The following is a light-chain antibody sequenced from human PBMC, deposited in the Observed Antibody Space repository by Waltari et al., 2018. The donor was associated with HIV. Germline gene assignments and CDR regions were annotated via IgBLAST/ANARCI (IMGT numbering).Light chain of an antibody. CDR2: DVD. V-gene: IGLV2-23*02. CDR1: SRDVGYSDY. CDR3: CSYAVEKYL. J-gene: IGLJ1*01. Sequence: QSALTQPASVSGSPGQSVTVPCTGSSRDVGYSDYVSWFQQHPNKAPKLILYDVDKRPSGVSARFSGSRSGNTASLTISGLQPEDEADYYCCSYAVEKYLFGSGTKVTVL.